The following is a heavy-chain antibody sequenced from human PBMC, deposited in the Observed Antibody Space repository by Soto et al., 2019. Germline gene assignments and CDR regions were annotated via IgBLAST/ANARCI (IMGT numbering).Heavy chain of an antibody. D-gene: IGHD1-26*01. V-gene: IGHV4-38-2*02. CDR2: IIHSGNT. CDR3: ASGKGVDGSHYLDN. J-gene: IGHJ4*02. CDR1: DYSIGSGYY. Sequence: PSETLSLTCTVSDYSIGSGYYWGWIRQPPGKGLEWIGSIIHSGNTNYNPSLKSRVTMSVDTSKNQFSLKLSSVIAADTAVYYCASGKGVDGSHYLDNWGQGTLVTVSS.